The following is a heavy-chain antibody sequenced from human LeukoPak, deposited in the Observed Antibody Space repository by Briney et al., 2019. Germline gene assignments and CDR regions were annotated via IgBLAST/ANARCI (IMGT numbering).Heavy chain of an antibody. CDR3: ARRMAYYDYVWGSYRYTYYFDY. D-gene: IGHD3-16*02. V-gene: IGHV4-59*08. Sequence: SETLSLTCTVSGGSISSYYWSWIRQPPGKGLEWIGYIYYSGGTNYNASLTIRVTISVDTSKNQFSLKLNSVTAADTAVYYCARRMAYYDYVWGSYRYTYYFDYWGQGTLVTVSS. CDR1: GGSISSYY. J-gene: IGHJ4*02. CDR2: IYYSGGT.